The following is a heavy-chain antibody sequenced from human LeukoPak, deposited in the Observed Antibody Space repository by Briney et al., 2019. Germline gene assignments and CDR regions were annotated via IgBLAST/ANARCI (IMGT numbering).Heavy chain of an antibody. V-gene: IGHV4-4*07. CDR1: SGSISYYY. Sequence: SETLSLTCTVSSGSISYYYWSWIRQPAGKGLEWIGRIYTSGNSNYNPSLKSRVTMSVDTSKNQFSLHLSSVTAADTAVYYCAREIHRLWYASGIDGLDVWGQGTTVTVSS. CDR2: IYTSGNS. J-gene: IGHJ6*02. D-gene: IGHD3-10*01. CDR3: AREIHRLWYASGIDGLDV.